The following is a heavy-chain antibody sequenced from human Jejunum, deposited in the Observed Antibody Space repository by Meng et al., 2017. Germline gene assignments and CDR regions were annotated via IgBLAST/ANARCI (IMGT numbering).Heavy chain of an antibody. J-gene: IGHJ4*02. D-gene: IGHD3-22*01. CDR2: SKHKSHGYTT. V-gene: IGHV3-72*01. Sequence: GGSLRLSCAASGFTFSDHYMDWVRQAPGKGLEWVGRSKHKSHGYTTEYAASVKDRFTDSRDDSKNSLYLQMNSLGNDDTAVYYCTSSGSGYRQFDYWGQGILVTVSS. CDR3: TSSGSGYRQFDY. CDR1: GFTFSDHY.